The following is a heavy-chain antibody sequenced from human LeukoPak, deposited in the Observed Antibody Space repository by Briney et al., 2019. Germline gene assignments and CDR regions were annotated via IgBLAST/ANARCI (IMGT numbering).Heavy chain of an antibody. CDR1: GYSIGSGFH. CDR3: ARQSVGTGTTDMWFDP. J-gene: IGHJ5*02. CDR2: IYTSGST. D-gene: IGHD1-7*01. V-gene: IGHV4-38-2*01. Sequence: SETLSLTYAVSGYSIGSGFHWGWIRQPPGKGLEWIGYIYTSGSTNYNPSLKSRVTISVDTSKNQFSLKLSSVTAADTAVYYCARQSVGTGTTDMWFDPWGQGTLVTVSS.